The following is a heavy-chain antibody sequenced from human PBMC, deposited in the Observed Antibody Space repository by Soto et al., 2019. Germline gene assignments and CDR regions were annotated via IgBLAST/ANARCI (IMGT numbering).Heavy chain of an antibody. V-gene: IGHV4-30-2*01. J-gene: IGHJ5*02. CDR1: GGSISSGGYS. Sequence: ASETLSLTCAVSGGSISSGGYSWSWIRQPPGKGLEWIGYIYHGGSTYYNPSLKSRVTISVDRSKNQFSLKLSSVTAADTAVYYCASPKIAFYNWFDPWGQGTLVTVSS. D-gene: IGHD3-3*02. CDR2: IYHGGST. CDR3: ASPKIAFYNWFDP.